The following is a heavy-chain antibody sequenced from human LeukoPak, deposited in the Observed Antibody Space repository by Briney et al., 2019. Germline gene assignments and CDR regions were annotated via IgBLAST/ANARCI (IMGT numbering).Heavy chain of an antibody. D-gene: IGHD5-12*01. Sequence: ASVKVSCKASGYTFTSYAMHWVRQAPGQRLEWMGWINAGNGNTKYSQKFQGRVTITRDTSASTAYMELSSLRSEDTAVYYCARESGYSGYDSWYFDLWGRGTLVTVPS. J-gene: IGHJ2*01. CDR3: ARESGYSGYDSWYFDL. V-gene: IGHV1-3*01. CDR1: GYTFTSYA. CDR2: INAGNGNT.